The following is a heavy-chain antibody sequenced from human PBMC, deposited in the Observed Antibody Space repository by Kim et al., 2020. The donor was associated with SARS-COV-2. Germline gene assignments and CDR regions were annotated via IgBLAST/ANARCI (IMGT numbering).Heavy chain of an antibody. V-gene: IGHV3-49*03. CDR1: GFNFAAYS. D-gene: IGHD2-2*01. J-gene: IGHJ4*02. CDR2: IRLTAFGSTT. CDR3: NRDTEYDYSDL. Sequence: GGSLRLSCVGGGFNFAAYSLGWFRRTPGKGLEWVGIIRLTAFGSTTENAASVKRQFVISRVASKTVGSLQMTDLQSEDTGLYYCNRDTEYDYSDLCGQG.